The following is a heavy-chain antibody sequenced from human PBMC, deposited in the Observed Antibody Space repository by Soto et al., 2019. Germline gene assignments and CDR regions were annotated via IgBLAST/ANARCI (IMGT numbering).Heavy chain of an antibody. CDR1: GYTLTELS. CDR2: FDPEDGET. CDR3: ATDPRGPDLVGPSRGAFDI. Sequence: ASVKVSCKVSGYTLTELSMHWVRQAPGKGLEWMGGFDPEDGETIYAQKFQGRVTMTEDTSTDTAYMELSSLRSEDTAVYYCATDPRGPDLVGPSRGAFDIWGQGTMVTVSS. D-gene: IGHD1-26*01. V-gene: IGHV1-24*01. J-gene: IGHJ3*02.